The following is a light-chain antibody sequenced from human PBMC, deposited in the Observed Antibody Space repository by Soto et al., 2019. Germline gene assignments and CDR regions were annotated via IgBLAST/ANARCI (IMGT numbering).Light chain of an antibody. V-gene: IGKV2-28*01. CDR3: MQAQQIPGT. CDR1: QSLLHSNWHTY. J-gene: IGKJ2*02. Sequence: VMTQSPLSLPVTPGEPASISCRSSQSLLHSNWHTYLDWYLQRPGQSPQLLIYLVSSRASGVPERFSGRGSGTDFTLKISRVETEDVGVYYCMQAQQIPGTFGKGTRLEIK. CDR2: LVS.